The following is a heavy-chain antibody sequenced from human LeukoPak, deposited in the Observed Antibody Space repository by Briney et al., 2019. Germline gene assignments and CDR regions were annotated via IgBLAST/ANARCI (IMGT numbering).Heavy chain of an antibody. CDR1: GFTFSSYS. Sequence: GGSLRLSCAASGFTFSSYSMNWVRQAPGKGLEWVSSISSSSSYVYYADSVKGRFTISRDNAKNSLYLQMNSLRAEDTAVYYCARETYGDSTFDYWGQGTLVTVSS. CDR3: ARETYGDSTFDY. CDR2: ISSSSSYV. V-gene: IGHV3-21*01. J-gene: IGHJ4*02. D-gene: IGHD4-17*01.